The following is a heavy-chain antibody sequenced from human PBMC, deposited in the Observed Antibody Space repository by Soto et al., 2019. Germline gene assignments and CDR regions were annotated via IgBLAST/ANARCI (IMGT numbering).Heavy chain of an antibody. J-gene: IGHJ4*02. CDR2: IRRPANNYAT. V-gene: IGHV3-73*01. CDR3: TRHSIDC. Sequence: EVQLVESGGGLVQPGGSLKLSCAASGFTFSDSAMHWVRQASGKGLEWVGRIRRPANNYATAYAASVKGRFTISRDDSKNTAYLQMNSLKTEDTAVYYCTRHSIDCWGKGTLVTVSS. CDR1: GFTFSDSA.